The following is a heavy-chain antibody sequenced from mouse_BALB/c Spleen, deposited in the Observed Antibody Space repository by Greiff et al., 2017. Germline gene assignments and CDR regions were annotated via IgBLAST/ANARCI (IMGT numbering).Heavy chain of an antibody. Sequence: EVQLQQSGPELVKPGASVKVSCKASGYAFTSYNMYWVKQSHGKSLEWIGYIDPYNGGTSYNQKFQGKASITADTSSNTAYLQLSSLTSEDTAVYYCARGLSYAMDYWGQGTSVTVSS. CDR1: GYAFTSYN. J-gene: IGHJ4*01. V-gene: IGHV1S135*01. CDR3: ARGLSYAMDY. D-gene: IGHD1-1*02. CDR2: IDPYNGGT.